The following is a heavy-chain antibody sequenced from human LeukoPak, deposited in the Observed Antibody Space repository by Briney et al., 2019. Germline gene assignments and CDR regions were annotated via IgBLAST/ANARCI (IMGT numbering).Heavy chain of an antibody. CDR2: IEQDGSQK. V-gene: IGHV3-7*01. J-gene: IGHJ4*02. CDR3: ARNSGSNPFDY. D-gene: IGHD1-26*01. CDR1: GFTFSSYW. Sequence: GGSLRLSCAASGFTFSSYWLSWVRQAPGKGLEWVASIEQDGSQKYYVDSVRGRFTISRDNAKNSVYLQTNSLRDEDTAVYYCARNSGSNPFDYWGQGTLVTVSS.